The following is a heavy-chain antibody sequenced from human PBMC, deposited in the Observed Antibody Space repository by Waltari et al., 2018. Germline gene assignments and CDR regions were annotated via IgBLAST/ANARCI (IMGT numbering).Heavy chain of an antibody. CDR1: GFTFVNYW. CDR3: ARLPPMDKPAY. CDR2: IKEDGTEE. J-gene: IGHJ4*02. V-gene: IGHV3-7*02. D-gene: IGHD2-2*03. Sequence: EVQLVESGGGLVQPGGSLRLSCTASGFTFVNYWMSWVRQAPGKGLQWVAYIKEDGTEESYLDSLKGRFTISRDDAKNSLHLQMNSLRVEDTAIYYCARLPPMDKPAYWGQGTLVTVSS.